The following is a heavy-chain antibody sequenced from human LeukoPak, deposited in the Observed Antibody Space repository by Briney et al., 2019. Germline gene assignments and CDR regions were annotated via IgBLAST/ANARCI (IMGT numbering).Heavy chain of an antibody. CDR1: GYTFTGYY. D-gene: IGHD1-26*01. Sequence: ASVKVSCKASGYTFTGYYMHWVRQAPGQGLEWVGWINPKRGGTDYAQRLQGRVTMTTDTSIATAYMELRRLTSDDTAVYFCARGTIGSYSSVHDWGQGTLVTVSS. CDR3: ARGTIGSYSSVHD. CDR2: INPKRGGT. J-gene: IGHJ1*01. V-gene: IGHV1-2*02.